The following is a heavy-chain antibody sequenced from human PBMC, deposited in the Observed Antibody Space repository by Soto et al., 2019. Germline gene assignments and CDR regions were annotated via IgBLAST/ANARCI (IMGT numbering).Heavy chain of an antibody. D-gene: IGHD3-22*01. CDR1: GFTFSSYA. CDR3: AKDTSYYYDSSGYYYY. V-gene: IGHV3-23*01. Sequence: WGSLRLSCAASGFTFSSYAMSWARQAPGKGLEWVSAISGSGGSTYYADSVKGRFTISRDNSKNTLYLQMNSLRAEDTAVYYCAKDTSYYYDSSGYYYYWGQGTLVTVSS. CDR2: ISGSGGST. J-gene: IGHJ4*02.